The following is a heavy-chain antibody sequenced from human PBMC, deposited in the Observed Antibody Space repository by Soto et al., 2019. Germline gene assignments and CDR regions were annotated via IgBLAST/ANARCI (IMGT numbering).Heavy chain of an antibody. CDR1: GYTFTSYY. J-gene: IGHJ5*02. CDR3: ARDLMIFGVVNGANWFDP. Sequence: ASVKVSCKASGYTFTSYYMHWVRQAPGQGLEWMGIINPSGGSTSYAQKFQGRVTMTRDTSTSTVYMELRSLRPEDTAVYYCARDLMIFGVVNGANWFDPWGQGTLVTVSS. D-gene: IGHD3-3*01. V-gene: IGHV1-46*01. CDR2: INPSGGST.